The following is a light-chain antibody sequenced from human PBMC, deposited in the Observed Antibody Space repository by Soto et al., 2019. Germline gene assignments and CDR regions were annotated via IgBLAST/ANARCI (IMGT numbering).Light chain of an antibody. CDR1: QSLSSNF. J-gene: IGKJ1*01. CDR3: QQYGSSPWT. Sequence: EIVFTQSPATPSLSPGERAPLSCRASQSLSSNFLAWYQQKPGQPPRLLIYDSSTRATGFPDRFSGSGSGTDFTLTISRLEPEDFAVYSCQQYGSSPWTFGQGTKVDIK. CDR2: DSS. V-gene: IGKV3-20*01.